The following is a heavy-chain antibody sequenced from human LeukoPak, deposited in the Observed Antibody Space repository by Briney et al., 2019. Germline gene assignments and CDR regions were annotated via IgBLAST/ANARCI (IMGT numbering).Heavy chain of an antibody. V-gene: IGHV3-23*01. CDR2: ISGSGGST. J-gene: IGHJ2*01. CDR3: AKGRRVDWYFDL. Sequence: GGSLRLSCAASGFTFSSYGMSWVRQAPGKGLEWVSAISGSGGSTYYADSVKGRFTISRDNSMNTLYLQMNSLRAEDTAVYYCAKGRRVDWYFDLWGRGTLVTVSS. CDR1: GFTFSSYG.